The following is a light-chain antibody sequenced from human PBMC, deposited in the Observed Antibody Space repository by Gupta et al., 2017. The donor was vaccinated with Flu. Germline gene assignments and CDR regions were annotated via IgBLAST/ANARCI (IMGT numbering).Light chain of an antibody. Sequence: SALTQPASVSWSPGQSITISCAGTSSDVGAYDYVSWYQQHPGKAPKLIPYEVSNRPSGVSNRFSGSKSGSTASLTISGLQVEDEADYYGSSYTTSSTRLFGGGTKVTVL. V-gene: IGLV2-14*01. CDR3: SSYTTSSTRL. J-gene: IGLJ2*01. CDR1: SSDVGAYDY. CDR2: EVS.